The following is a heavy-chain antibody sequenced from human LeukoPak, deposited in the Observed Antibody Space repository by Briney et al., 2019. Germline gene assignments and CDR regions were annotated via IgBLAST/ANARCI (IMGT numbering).Heavy chain of an antibody. CDR1: GYTFTGYY. CDR2: INPNSGGT. J-gene: IGHJ4*02. D-gene: IGHD6-13*01. CDR3: ARESRRYSSSWYGVC. Sequence: ASVKVSCKASGYTFTGYYMHWVRQAPGQGLEWMGRINPNSGGTNYAQKFQGRVTMTRDTSISTAYMELSRLRSDDTAVYYCARESRRYSSSWYGVCWGQGTQVTVSS. V-gene: IGHV1-2*06.